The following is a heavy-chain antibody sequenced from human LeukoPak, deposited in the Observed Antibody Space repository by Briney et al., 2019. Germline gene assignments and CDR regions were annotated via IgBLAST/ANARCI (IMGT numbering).Heavy chain of an antibody. V-gene: IGHV4-34*01. CDR2: INHSGST. J-gene: IGHJ6*01. Sequence: SETLSLTCAVYGGSFSGYYWSWIRQPPGKGLEWIGEINHSGSTNYNPSLKSRVTISVDTSKKQFSVKLSSVTAAATAVYYCARDVRSGGMDVWGQGTTVTVSS. CDR1: GGSFSGYY. CDR3: ARDVRSGGMDV.